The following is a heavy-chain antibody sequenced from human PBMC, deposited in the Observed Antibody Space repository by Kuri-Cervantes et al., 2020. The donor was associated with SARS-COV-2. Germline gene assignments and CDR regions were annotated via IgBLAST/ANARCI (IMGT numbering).Heavy chain of an antibody. J-gene: IGHJ4*02. CDR3: ARGIGGSALCYFDY. Sequence: SETLSLTCTVSGGSISSSSYYWGWIRQPPGKGLEWIGEINHSGSTNYNPSLKSRVTISVDTSKNQFSLKLSSVTAADTAVYYCARGIGGSALCYFDYWGQGTLVTVSS. D-gene: IGHD1-26*01. V-gene: IGHV4-39*07. CDR1: GGSISSSSYY. CDR2: INHSGST.